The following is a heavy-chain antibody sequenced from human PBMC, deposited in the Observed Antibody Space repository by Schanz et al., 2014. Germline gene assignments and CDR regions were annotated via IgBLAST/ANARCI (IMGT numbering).Heavy chain of an antibody. Sequence: QVQLAESGGGVVQPGRSLRLSCAASGFAFNNYGMHWVRQAPGKGLEWVAIIWYDGNNKKYADSVKGRFTISRDNANNSLFLRMNSLRAEDTAVYYCVKDDRGDVVVVAANYWGQGAQVIVSS. CDR2: IWYDGNNK. CDR1: GFAFNNYG. D-gene: IGHD2-15*01. CDR3: VKDDRGDVVVVAANY. J-gene: IGHJ4*02. V-gene: IGHV3-33*03.